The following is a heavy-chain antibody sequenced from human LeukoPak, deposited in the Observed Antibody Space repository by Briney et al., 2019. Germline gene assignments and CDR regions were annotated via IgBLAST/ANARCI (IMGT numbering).Heavy chain of an antibody. V-gene: IGHV3-30*04. CDR2: ISYDGSNK. CDR3: ARDPLGTRPGFDY. CDR1: GFTFSSYA. D-gene: IGHD1-1*01. Sequence: GGSLRLSCAASGFTFSSYAMHWVRQAPGKGLEWVAVISYDGSNKYYADSVKGRFTISRDNSKNTLYLQMNSLRAEDTAVYYCARDPLGTRPGFDYWGQGTLVTVSS. J-gene: IGHJ4*02.